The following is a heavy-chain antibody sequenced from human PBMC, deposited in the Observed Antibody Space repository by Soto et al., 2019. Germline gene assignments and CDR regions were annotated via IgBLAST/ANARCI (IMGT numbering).Heavy chain of an antibody. CDR3: AKDLGPLRLLNYYFYGLDV. CDR2: IESGGST. CDR1: GFTVSSSY. V-gene: IGHV3-53*01. Sequence: GSLRLSCNASGFTVSSSYMSWVRQAPGMGLEWVAVIESGGSTHYADSVKGRFTISRDNSKNMIYLQLHTLRAEDTAVYYCAKDLGPLRLLNYYFYGLDVWGQGTTVTVSS. D-gene: IGHD2-15*01. J-gene: IGHJ6*02.